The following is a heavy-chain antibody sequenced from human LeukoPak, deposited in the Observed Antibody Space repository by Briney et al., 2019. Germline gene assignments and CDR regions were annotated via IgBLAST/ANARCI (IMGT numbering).Heavy chain of an antibody. Sequence: SQTLSLTCTVSGGSISSGDYYWSWIRQPPGKGLEWIGYIYYSGSTYYNPSLKSRVTISVDTSKNQFSLKLSSVTAADTAVYYCARVNDCSSTSCCTGDYYYYMDVWGKGTTVTVSS. CDR2: IYYSGST. CDR3: ARVNDCSSTSCCTGDYYYYMDV. D-gene: IGHD2-2*02. CDR1: GGSISSGDYY. V-gene: IGHV4-30-4*08. J-gene: IGHJ6*03.